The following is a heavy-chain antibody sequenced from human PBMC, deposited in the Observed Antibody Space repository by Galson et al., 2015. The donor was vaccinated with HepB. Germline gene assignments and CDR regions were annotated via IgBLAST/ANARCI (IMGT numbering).Heavy chain of an antibody. CDR3: ATDPTLNERQGGYYGMDV. D-gene: IGHD6-25*01. V-gene: IGHV1-69-2*01. CDR2: VDPEDGET. CDR1: GYTFTDYY. J-gene: IGHJ6*02. Sequence: VKVSCKVSGYTFTDYYMHWVQQAPGKGLEWMGLVDPEDGETIYAEKFQGRVTITADTSTDTAYMELSSLRSEDTAVYYCATDPTLNERQGGYYGMDVWGQGTTVTVSS.